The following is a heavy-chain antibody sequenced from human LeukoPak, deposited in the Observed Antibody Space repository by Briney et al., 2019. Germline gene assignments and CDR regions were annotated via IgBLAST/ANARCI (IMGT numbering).Heavy chain of an antibody. CDR3: ARHRVAGFDAFDI. Sequence: PSETLSLTCTVSGGSISSSSYYWGWIRQPPGKGLQWIGYIYYSGSTNYNPSLKSRVTISVDTSKNQFSLKLSSLTAADTAVYYCARHRVAGFDAFDIWGQGTMVTVSS. V-gene: IGHV4-61*05. CDR2: IYYSGST. D-gene: IGHD6-19*01. J-gene: IGHJ3*02. CDR1: GGSISSSSYY.